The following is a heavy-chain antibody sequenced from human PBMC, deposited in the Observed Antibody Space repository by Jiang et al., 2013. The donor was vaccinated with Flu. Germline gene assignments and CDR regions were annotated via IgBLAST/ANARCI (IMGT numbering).Heavy chain of an antibody. CDR1: GFTFSSYS. D-gene: IGHD3-22*01. CDR2: ISSSSSYI. CDR3: ARDLGDYYDSSGYYYEGY. Sequence: GLVKPGGSLRLSCAASGFTFSSYSMNWVRQAPGKGLEWVSSISSSSSYIYYADSVKGRFTISRDNAKNSLYLQMNSLRAEDTAVYYCARDLGDYYDSSGYYYEGYWGQGTLVTVSS. J-gene: IGHJ4*02. V-gene: IGHV3-21*01.